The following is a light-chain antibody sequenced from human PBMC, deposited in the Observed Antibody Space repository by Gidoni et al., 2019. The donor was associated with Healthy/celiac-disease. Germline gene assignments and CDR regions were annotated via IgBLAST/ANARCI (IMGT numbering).Light chain of an antibody. CDR2: GAS. J-gene: IGKJ1*01. CDR3: QQYGSSPWT. V-gene: IGKV3-20*01. CDR1: QSVSSSY. Sequence: EIVLTQSPGTLSLSPGERATLSCRASQSVSSSYLAWYQQKPGQAPRLRIYGASSRAPGIPDSFSGSGSGTDFTLTISRLEPEDFAVYYCQQYGSSPWTFGQGTKVEIK.